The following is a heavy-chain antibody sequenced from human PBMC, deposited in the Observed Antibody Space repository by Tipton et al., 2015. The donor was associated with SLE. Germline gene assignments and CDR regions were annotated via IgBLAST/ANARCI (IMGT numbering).Heavy chain of an antibody. V-gene: IGHV1-69*01. CDR3: GRGGDQQLGGNWFDP. CDR1: GGTFSSYT. D-gene: IGHD6-13*01. J-gene: IGHJ5*02. CDR2: IIPIFGTA. Sequence: QLVQSGPEVKKPGSSVKVSCKASGGTFSSYTISWVRQAPGQGLEWMGGIIPIFGTANYAQKFQGRVTITADESTSTAYMELSSLRSEDTAVYYCGRGGDQQLGGNWFDPWGQGTLVTVSS.